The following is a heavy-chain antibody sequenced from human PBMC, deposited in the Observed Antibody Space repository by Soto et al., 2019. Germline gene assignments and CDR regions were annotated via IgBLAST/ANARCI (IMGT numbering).Heavy chain of an antibody. J-gene: IGHJ4*02. CDR3: ASWRDYYDSSD. D-gene: IGHD3-22*01. CDR1: GGTFSSYA. V-gene: IGHV1-69*13. Sequence: WASVKVSCKASGGTFSSYAISWVRQAPGQGLEWMGGIIPIFGTANYAQKFQGRVTITADESTSTAYMELSSLRSEDTAVYYCASWRDYYDSSDWGQGTLVTVSS. CDR2: IIPIFGTA.